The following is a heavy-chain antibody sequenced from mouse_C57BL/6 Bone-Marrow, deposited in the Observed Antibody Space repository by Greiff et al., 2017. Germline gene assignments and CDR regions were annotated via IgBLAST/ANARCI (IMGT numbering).Heavy chain of an antibody. Sequence: QVTLKESGPGILQSSQTLSLTCSFSGFSLSTSGMGVSWIRQPSGKGLEWLAHIYWDDDKRYNPSLKSRLTISKDTSRNQVFLKITSVDTADTATYYCARIYYDYDVDYWGQGTTLTVSS. V-gene: IGHV8-12*01. D-gene: IGHD2-4*01. CDR1: GFSLSTSGMG. CDR3: ARIYYDYDVDY. J-gene: IGHJ2*01. CDR2: IYWDDDK.